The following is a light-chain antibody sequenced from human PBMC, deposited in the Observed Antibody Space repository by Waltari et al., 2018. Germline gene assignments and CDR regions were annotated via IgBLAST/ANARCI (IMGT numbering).Light chain of an antibody. V-gene: IGLV1-51*01. J-gene: IGLJ3*02. Sequence: QSVLTQPPSVSAATGQKVTISCSGSSSNIGNYLVSWYHQLPGATHKLLIYDNYKRPSGIPDRISASKSGTSATLDITGLQIGDEADYYCATWDNSLTAVVFGGGTKLTVL. CDR2: DNY. CDR3: ATWDNSLTAVV. CDR1: SSNIGNYL.